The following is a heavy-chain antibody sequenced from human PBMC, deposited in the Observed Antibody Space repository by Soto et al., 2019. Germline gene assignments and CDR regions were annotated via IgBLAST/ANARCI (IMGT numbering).Heavy chain of an antibody. V-gene: IGHV4-34*02. CDR1: SGSFGGYF. CDR3: ARQGAVTVMFYYHGMDV. J-gene: IGHJ6*02. Sequence: QVQLQQWGAGLLKPSETLSLTCDVYSGSFGGYFWSWIRQPPGKGLEWIGEINHGGITNYNPSLKSRITISVDTSKNQFSLKLSSVTAADAAVYYCARQGAVTVMFYYHGMDVWGQGTSVTVSS. D-gene: IGHD2-21*02. CDR2: INHGGIT.